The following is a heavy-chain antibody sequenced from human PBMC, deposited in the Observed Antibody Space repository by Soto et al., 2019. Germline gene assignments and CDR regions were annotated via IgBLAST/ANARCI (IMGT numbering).Heavy chain of an antibody. Sequence: QVYLVESGGGLVKPGGSLRLSCAASVFTFSDYYMAWIRQAPGKGLEWVSYIGSSGSTMNYADSVKGRFTISRDNAKNSLYLQMNSLRADDTAVYYCARAGGSGGSLDFWGQGTLVTVSS. CDR2: IGSSGSTM. CDR3: ARAGGSGGSLDF. V-gene: IGHV3-11*01. J-gene: IGHJ4*02. D-gene: IGHD6-19*01. CDR1: VFTFSDYY.